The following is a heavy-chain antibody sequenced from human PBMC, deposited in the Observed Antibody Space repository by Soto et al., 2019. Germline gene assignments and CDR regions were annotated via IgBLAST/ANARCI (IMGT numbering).Heavy chain of an antibody. Sequence: QVQLVESGGGVDQPGRSLRLSCAASGFTFSSYGMHWVRQAPGKGLEWVAVISYDGSNKYYADSVKGRFTISRDNSKNTLYLQMNSLRAEDTAVYYCAKGSAGYYGSGSFYGMDVWGQGTTVTVSS. CDR2: ISYDGSNK. CDR3: AKGSAGYYGSGSFYGMDV. V-gene: IGHV3-30*18. J-gene: IGHJ6*02. D-gene: IGHD3-10*01. CDR1: GFTFSSYG.